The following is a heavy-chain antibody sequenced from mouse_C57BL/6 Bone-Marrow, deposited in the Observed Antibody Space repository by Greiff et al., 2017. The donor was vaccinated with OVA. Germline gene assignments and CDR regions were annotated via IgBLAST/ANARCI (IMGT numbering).Heavy chain of an antibody. J-gene: IGHJ1*03. CDR1: GFTFSDYY. V-gene: IGHV5-16*01. CDR3: ARDPGLLGYFDV. Sequence: EVMLVESEGGLVQPGSSMKLSCTASGFTFSDYYMAWVRQVPEKGLEWVANINYDGSSTYYLDSLKSRFIISRDNAKNILYLQMSSLKSEDTATYYCARDPGLLGYFDVWGTGTTVTVSS. CDR2: INYDGSST. D-gene: IGHD2-3*01.